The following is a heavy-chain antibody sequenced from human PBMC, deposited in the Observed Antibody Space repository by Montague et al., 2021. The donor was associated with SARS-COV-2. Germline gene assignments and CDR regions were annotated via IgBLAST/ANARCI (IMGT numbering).Heavy chain of an antibody. Sequence: SLRLSCAASGFRFGEYWMHWVRQAPGKGLMWLSNINGDGSFTRYADSVKGRFTISRDIPKNTLYLQMNSLTAEDTAVYYCARHRIVPGGFDYWGQGTLVTVSS. J-gene: IGHJ4*02. D-gene: IGHD2-2*01. CDR1: GFRFGEYW. V-gene: IGHV3-74*01. CDR3: ARHRIVPGGFDY. CDR2: INGDGSFT.